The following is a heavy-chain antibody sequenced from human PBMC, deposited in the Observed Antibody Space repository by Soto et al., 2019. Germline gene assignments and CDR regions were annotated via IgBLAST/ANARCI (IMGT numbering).Heavy chain of an antibody. J-gene: IGHJ5*02. V-gene: IGHV3-33*01. Sequence: ESVGGVVQPGRSLRLSCAASGFTFSSYGMHWVRQAPGKGLEWVAVIWYDGSNKYYADSVKGRFTISRDNSKNTLYLQMNSLRAEDTAVYYCARDPTPSIGGDNWFDPWGQGTLVTVSS. CDR3: ARDPTPSIGGDNWFDP. CDR2: IWYDGSNK. D-gene: IGHD3-3*01. CDR1: GFTFSSYG.